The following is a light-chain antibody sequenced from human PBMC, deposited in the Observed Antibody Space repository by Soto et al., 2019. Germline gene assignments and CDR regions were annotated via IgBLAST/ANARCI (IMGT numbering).Light chain of an antibody. CDR1: SSDVGGYNY. V-gene: IGLV2-14*01. CDR3: SSYTSSSTLLYV. CDR2: DVS. J-gene: IGLJ1*01. Sequence: QSALTQPASGSGAPGQSITISCTGTSSDVGGYNYVSWYQQHPGKAPKLMIYDVSNRPSGVANRFSGSKSGNAASLTISGLRAEDEDDYYCSSYTSSSTLLYVFGTGTKLTVL.